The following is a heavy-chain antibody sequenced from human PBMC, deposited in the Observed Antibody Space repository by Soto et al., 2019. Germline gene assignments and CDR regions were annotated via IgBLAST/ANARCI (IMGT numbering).Heavy chain of an antibody. CDR1: GDAIIKGIYY. D-gene: IGHD2-21*02. J-gene: IGHJ4*02. CDR3: VRGADRYKCGF. CDR2: VHYSGTI. Sequence: QVQVQESGPGLVKPSQTLSLTCTVSGDAIIKGIYYWTWIRQHPGRGLEWIGHVHYSGTIYYNPYLRRRVTLSVETSKNQVSLELSSVTVADTAVYYCVRGADRYKCGFWGQGTLVTVSS. V-gene: IGHV4-31*03.